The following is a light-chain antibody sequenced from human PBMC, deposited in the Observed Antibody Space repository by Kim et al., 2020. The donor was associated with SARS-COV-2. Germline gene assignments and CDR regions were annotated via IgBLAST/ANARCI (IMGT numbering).Light chain of an antibody. CDR3: QKYNSAPLT. J-gene: IGKJ4*01. V-gene: IGKV1-27*01. Sequence: DIQMTQSPSSLSASVGDRVTITCRASQGISTYLAWYQQKPGKVPKVLISAASTLQSGVPSRFSGSGSGTDFTLTISSLQPEDVATYYCQKYNSAPLTFGGGTKVEI. CDR2: AAS. CDR1: QGISTY.